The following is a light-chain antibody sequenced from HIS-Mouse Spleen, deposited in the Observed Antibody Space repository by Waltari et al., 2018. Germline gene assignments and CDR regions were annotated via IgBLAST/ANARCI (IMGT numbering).Light chain of an antibody. Sequence: SYELTQPPSVSVSPGQTARITCSGGALQKKYAYWYQQKSGQATVQVIYEDSKRPSGIPGRLSSSSSGTMATLTISAAQVGDEADYYCYSTDSRGNHRVVGGGTKLTVL. CDR2: EDS. J-gene: IGLJ2*01. CDR1: ALQKKY. CDR3: YSTDSRGNHRV. V-gene: IGLV3-10*01.